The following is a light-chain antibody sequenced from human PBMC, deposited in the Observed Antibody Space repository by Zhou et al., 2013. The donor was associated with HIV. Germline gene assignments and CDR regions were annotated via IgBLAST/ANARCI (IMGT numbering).Light chain of an antibody. Sequence: EIVLTQSPGTLSLSPGERATLSCRASQSVSSTYIAWYQQKPGQAPSLLIYGASSRATGIPDRFSGSGSGTDFTLTINRLEPEDFAVYYCQQYGSSPPTYTFGQGTELEIK. J-gene: IGKJ2*01. V-gene: IGKV3-20*01. CDR3: QQYGSSPPTYT. CDR1: QSVSSTY. CDR2: GAS.